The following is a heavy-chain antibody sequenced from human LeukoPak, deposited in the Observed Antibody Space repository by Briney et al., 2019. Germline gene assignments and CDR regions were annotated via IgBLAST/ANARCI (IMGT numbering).Heavy chain of an antibody. J-gene: IGHJ5*02. V-gene: IGHV3-30-3*01. CDR2: ISYDGSNK. CDR1: GFIFSGHV. CDR3: ARVGGIAGNWFDP. Sequence: GRSLRLSCAASGFIFSGHVMHWVRQAPGKGLEWVSLISYDGSNKYYADSVKGRFTISRDNSKNTLYLQMNSLRAEDTAVYYCARVGGIAGNWFDPWGQGTLVTVSS. D-gene: IGHD6-13*01.